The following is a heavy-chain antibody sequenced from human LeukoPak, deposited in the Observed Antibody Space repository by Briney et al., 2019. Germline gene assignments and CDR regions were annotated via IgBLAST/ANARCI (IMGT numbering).Heavy chain of an antibody. J-gene: IGHJ4*02. V-gene: IGHV1-18*01. CDR1: GYTFTSYG. CDR2: ISAYNGNT. CDR3: ARDQRALGGRFGVVSY. D-gene: IGHD3-3*01. Sequence: ASVKVSCKASGYTFTSYGIRWVRQAPGQGLEWMGWISAYNGNTNYAQKLQGRVTMTTDTSTSTAYMELRSLRSDDTAVYYCARDQRALGGRFGVVSYWGQGTLVTVSS.